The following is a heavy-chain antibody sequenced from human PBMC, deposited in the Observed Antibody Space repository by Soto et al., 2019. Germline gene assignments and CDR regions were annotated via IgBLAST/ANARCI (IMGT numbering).Heavy chain of an antibody. CDR2: SSAYNGNT. V-gene: IGHV1-18*01. CDR1: GYTFTSYG. Sequence: QVQLVQSGAEVKKPGASVKVSCKASGYTFTSYGISWVRQAPGQGLEWMGWSSAYNGNTNYAQKLQGRVTMTTDTSTSTAYMELRSLRSDDAAVYYCARYCSGGSSSAKDYYYYTDVWGKGTTVTVSS. J-gene: IGHJ6*03. D-gene: IGHD2-15*01. CDR3: ARYCSGGSSSAKDYYYYTDV.